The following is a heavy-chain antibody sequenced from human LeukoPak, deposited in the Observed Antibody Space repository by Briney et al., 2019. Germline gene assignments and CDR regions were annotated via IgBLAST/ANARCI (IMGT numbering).Heavy chain of an antibody. J-gene: IGHJ4*02. CDR2: IIPILGIA. D-gene: IGHD2-21*02. V-gene: IGHV1-69*04. CDR3: ASSVNCGGDCSPSPFDY. Sequence: SVKVSCKASGGTFSSYAISWVRQAPGQGLEWMGRIIPILGIANYAQKFQGRVTITADKSTSTAYMELSSLRSEDTAVYYCASSVNCGGDCSPSPFDYWGQGTLVTVSS. CDR1: GGTFSSYA.